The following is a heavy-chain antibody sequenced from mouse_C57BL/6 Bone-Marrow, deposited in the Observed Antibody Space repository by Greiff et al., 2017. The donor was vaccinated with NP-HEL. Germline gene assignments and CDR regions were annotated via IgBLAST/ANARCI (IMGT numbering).Heavy chain of an antibody. D-gene: IGHD1-1*01. J-gene: IGHJ3*01. V-gene: IGHV1-76*01. CDR2: IYPGSGNT. Sequence: VQLVESGAELVRPGASVKLSCKASGYTFTDYYINWVKQRPGQGLEWIARIYPGSGNTYYNEKFKGKATLTAEKSSSTAYMQLSSLTSEDSAVYFCAREYYGSSYFAYWGQGTLVTVSA. CDR1: GYTFTDYY. CDR3: AREYYGSSYFAY.